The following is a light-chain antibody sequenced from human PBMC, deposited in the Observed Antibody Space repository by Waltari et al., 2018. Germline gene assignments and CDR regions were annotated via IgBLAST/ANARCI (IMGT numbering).Light chain of an antibody. J-gene: IGLJ2*01. CDR1: GSNPGASYD. CDR2: GTS. CDR3: QSYDTSLSVV. Sequence: QSVLTQPPSVPGAPGQRVSIPCTGSGSNPGASYDVHWYQQHPGKATKPLIDGTSTRPPGVPDRFFGSQSGTSASLAITALQAEDEAEYYCQSYDTSLSVVFGGGTKLTVL. V-gene: IGLV1-40*01.